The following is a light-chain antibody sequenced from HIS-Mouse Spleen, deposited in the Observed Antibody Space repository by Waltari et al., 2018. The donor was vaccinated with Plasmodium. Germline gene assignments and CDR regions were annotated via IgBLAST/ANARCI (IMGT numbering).Light chain of an antibody. Sequence: QSALTQPPSASGSPGQSVTISCPRTSSDVGGYNSVSWYQQHPGKAPKLMIYEVSKRPSGVPDRFSGSKSGNTASLTVSGLQAEDEADYYCSSYAGSNNLVFGGGTKLTVL. CDR3: SSYAGSNNLV. J-gene: IGLJ2*01. CDR1: SSDVGGYNS. CDR2: EVS. V-gene: IGLV2-8*01.